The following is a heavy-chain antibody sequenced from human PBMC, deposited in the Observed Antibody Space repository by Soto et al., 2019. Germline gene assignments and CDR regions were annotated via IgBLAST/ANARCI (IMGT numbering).Heavy chain of an antibody. J-gene: IGHJ5*02. V-gene: IGHV4-34*01. Sequence: PSETLSLTCAVYGGSFSGYYWSWIRQPPGKGLEWIGEINHSGSTNYNPSLKSRVTISVDTSKNQFSLKLSSVTAADTALYYCAREGRSSWYTRSSFDPWGQGTLVTVSS. CDR1: GGSFSGYY. D-gene: IGHD6-13*01. CDR3: AREGRSSWYTRSSFDP. CDR2: INHSGST.